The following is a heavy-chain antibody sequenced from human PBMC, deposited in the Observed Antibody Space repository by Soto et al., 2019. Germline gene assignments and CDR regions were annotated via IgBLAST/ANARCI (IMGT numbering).Heavy chain of an antibody. CDR2: INAGNGNT. CDR1: GYTFTSYA. J-gene: IGHJ4*02. V-gene: IGHV1-3*01. CDR3: AGDPAARQGRGYFDY. Sequence: QVQLVQSVAEVKKPGASVKVYCKASGYTFTSYAMHWVRQAPGQRREWMGWINAGNGNTKYSQKFQGRVTITRDTSASTAYMELSSLRSEDTAVYYCAGDPAARQGRGYFDYWGQGTLVTVSS. D-gene: IGHD6-6*01.